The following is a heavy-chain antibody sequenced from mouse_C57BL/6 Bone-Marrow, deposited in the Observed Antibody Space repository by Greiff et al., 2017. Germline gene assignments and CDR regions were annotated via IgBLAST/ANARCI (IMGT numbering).Heavy chain of an antibody. CDR2: INPNNGGT. Sequence: EVQLQQSGPELVKPGASVKIPCKASGYTFTDYNMDWVKQSHGKSLEWIGDINPNNGGTIYNQKFKGKATLTVDKSSSTAYMELRSLTSEDTAVYYCSRITGFYYDYDYFDYWGQGTTLTVSS. V-gene: IGHV1-18*01. D-gene: IGHD2-4*01. CDR3: SRITGFYYDYDYFDY. CDR1: GYTFTDYN. J-gene: IGHJ2*01.